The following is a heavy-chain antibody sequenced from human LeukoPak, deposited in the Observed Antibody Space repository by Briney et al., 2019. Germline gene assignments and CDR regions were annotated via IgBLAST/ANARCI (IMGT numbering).Heavy chain of an antibody. CDR2: ISSRGSSI. Sequence: GGSLRLSCAASGFTFSTYEMDWVRQAPGKELEWVSYISSRGSSIYYADSVKGRFTISRDNAKNSLYLQMNSLRDEDTAVYYCAREGNLGYCSSTSCYPTRYYFDYWGQGTLVTVSS. D-gene: IGHD2-2*01. CDR1: GFTFSTYE. CDR3: AREGNLGYCSSTSCYPTRYYFDY. J-gene: IGHJ4*02. V-gene: IGHV3-48*03.